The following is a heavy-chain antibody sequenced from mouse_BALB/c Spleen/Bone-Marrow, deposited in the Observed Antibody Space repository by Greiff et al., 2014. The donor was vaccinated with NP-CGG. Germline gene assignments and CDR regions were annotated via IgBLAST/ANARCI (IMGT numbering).Heavy chain of an antibody. CDR2: IPPGSGTT. CDR1: GYTFTSYW. J-gene: IGHJ3*01. Sequence: DLVKPGASVKLSCKASGYTFTSYWINWIKQRLGQGLEWIGRIPPGSGTTYYNEMFKGKATLTVDTSSTTAYIQLSSLSSEDSAVYFCARGSYYYGSSSPWFAYWGQGTLVTVSA. V-gene: IGHV1S41*01. CDR3: ARGSYYYGSSSPWFAY. D-gene: IGHD1-1*01.